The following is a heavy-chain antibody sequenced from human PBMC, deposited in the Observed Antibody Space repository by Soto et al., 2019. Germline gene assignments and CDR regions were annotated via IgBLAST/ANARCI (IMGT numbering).Heavy chain of an antibody. CDR1: GFSFSTYS. J-gene: IGHJ6*02. CDR3: ARGGSSSDNGMDV. V-gene: IGHV3-48*02. Sequence: EVQLVESGGGLVQPGGSLRLSCAASGFSFSTYSMNWVRQAPGKGLEWVSYIRSRSYTIYYIDSVKGRFTISRDNAKSSLYLQMNSLRDEDTAVYYCARGGSSSDNGMDVWGQGTTVTVSS. CDR2: IRSRSYTI. D-gene: IGHD6-6*01.